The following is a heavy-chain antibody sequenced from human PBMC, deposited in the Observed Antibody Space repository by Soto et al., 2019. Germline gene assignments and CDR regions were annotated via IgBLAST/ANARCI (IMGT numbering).Heavy chain of an antibody. Sequence: PWASVKVSCKASGYTFTSYDINWVRQATGQGLEWMGWMNPNSGNTGYAQKFQGRVTMTRNTSISTAYMELSSLRSEDTAVYYCARGSMVRGAWGLDVWGQGTTVTVSS. J-gene: IGHJ6*02. CDR1: GYTFTSYD. D-gene: IGHD3-10*01. CDR3: ARGSMVRGAWGLDV. CDR2: MNPNSGNT. V-gene: IGHV1-8*01.